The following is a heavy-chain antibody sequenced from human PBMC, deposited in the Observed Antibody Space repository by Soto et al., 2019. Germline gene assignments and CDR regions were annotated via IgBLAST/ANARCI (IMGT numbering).Heavy chain of an antibody. CDR3: AKDIVKYTYGACDY. Sequence: QVQLVESGGAVVQPGKSLRLSCAASGFTFSSYGMYWVRQAPGKGLEWVAAISYGGSNNYHADSVKGRFTISRDNSKNTLYLQLNSLRTEDTAVYYCAKDIVKYTYGACDYWGQGVLVTVSS. J-gene: IGHJ4*02. CDR1: GFTFSSYG. V-gene: IGHV3-30*18. D-gene: IGHD5-18*01. CDR2: ISYGGSNN.